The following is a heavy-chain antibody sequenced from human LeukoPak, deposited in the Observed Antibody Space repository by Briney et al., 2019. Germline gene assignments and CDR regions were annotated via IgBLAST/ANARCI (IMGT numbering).Heavy chain of an antibody. V-gene: IGHV4-39*07. CDR2: IHYSGST. J-gene: IGHJ4*02. CDR3: ARVTGYMIEDYFDY. D-gene: IGHD3-22*01. CDR1: GGSISSSIYF. Sequence: SETLSLTCTVSGGSISSSIYFWGWIRQPPGKGLEWIGSIHYSGSTYHDPSLKSRVTVSLDTSKNQFSLKLSSVTAADTAVYYCARVTGYMIEDYFDYWGQGTLVTVSS.